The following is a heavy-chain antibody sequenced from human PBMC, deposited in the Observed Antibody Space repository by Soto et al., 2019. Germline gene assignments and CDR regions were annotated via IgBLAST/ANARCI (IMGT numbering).Heavy chain of an antibody. CDR1: GFTVSSYG. V-gene: IGHV3-21*01. D-gene: IGHD3-22*01. CDR2: INTFGSNI. CDR3: ARDQDYYDLYYHGMDV. Sequence: SGGSLRLSCAASGFTVSSYGMHWVRQAPGKGLEWVSSINTFGSNIYYADSVKGRFTISRDNAENSLYLQMNSLRAEDTGLYYCARDQDYYDLYYHGMDVWGQGTTVTVSS. J-gene: IGHJ6*02.